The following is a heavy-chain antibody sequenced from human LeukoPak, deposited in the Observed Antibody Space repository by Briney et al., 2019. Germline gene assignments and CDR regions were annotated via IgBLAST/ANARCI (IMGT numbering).Heavy chain of an antibody. CDR2: IYYSGST. D-gene: IGHD4-17*01. J-gene: IGHJ4*02. CDR3: ARENGRTVTRGFDY. CDR1: GGSISSGGYY. Sequence: SQTLSLTCTVSGGSISSGGYYWSWIRQHPGKGLEWIGYIYYSGSTYYNPSLKSRVTISVDTSKNQFSLKLSSVTAADTPVYYCARENGRTVTRGFDYWGQGTLVTVSS. V-gene: IGHV4-31*03.